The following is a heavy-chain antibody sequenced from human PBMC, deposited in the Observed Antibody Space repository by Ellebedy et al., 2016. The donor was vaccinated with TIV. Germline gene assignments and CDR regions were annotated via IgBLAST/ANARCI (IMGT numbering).Heavy chain of an antibody. CDR2: INQEGSDK. Sequence: GESLKISCAASEFAFETDWMTWVRQAPGKGLEWVANINQEGSDKSYVDSVKGRFTIFRDNAKSSLYLQMNSLRAEDTAVYYCARGGGELLRYAFDIWGHGTMVTVSS. CDR3: ARGGGELLRYAFDI. D-gene: IGHD1-7*01. J-gene: IGHJ3*02. CDR1: EFAFETDW. V-gene: IGHV3-7*01.